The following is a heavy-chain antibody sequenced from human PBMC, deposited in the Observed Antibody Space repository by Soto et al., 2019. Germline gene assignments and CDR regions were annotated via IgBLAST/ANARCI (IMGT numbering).Heavy chain of an antibody. CDR2: INPNSGGT. D-gene: IGHD5-18*01. Sequence: ASVKVSCKASGYTFTGYYMHWVRQAPGQGLEWMGWINPNSGGTNYAQKFQGWVTMTRDTSISTAYMELSRLRSDDTAVYYCARARGSFDTAMVMESDYWGQGTLVTVSS. J-gene: IGHJ4*02. CDR3: ARARGSFDTAMVMESDY. V-gene: IGHV1-2*04. CDR1: GYTFTGYY.